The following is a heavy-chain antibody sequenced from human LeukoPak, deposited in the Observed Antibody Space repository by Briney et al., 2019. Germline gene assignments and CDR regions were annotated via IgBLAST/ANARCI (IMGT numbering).Heavy chain of an antibody. CDR1: GFTFSSYA. Sequence: GGSLRLSCAASGFTFSSYAMSWVRQAPGKGLEWVAAISGSGGSTYYADSVKGRFTISRDNSKNTLYLQMNSLRAEDTAVYYCAKDGGVTSEYYFDYWGQGTLVTVSS. J-gene: IGHJ4*02. CDR3: AKDGGVTSEYYFDY. CDR2: ISGSGGST. V-gene: IGHV3-23*01. D-gene: IGHD3-16*01.